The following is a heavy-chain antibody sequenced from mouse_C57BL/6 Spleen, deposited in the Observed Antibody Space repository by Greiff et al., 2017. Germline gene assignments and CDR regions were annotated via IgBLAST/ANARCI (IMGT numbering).Heavy chain of an antibody. CDR2: IYPGDGDT. CDR1: GYAFSSSW. CDR3: ARSGVLRGFDY. V-gene: IGHV1-82*01. J-gene: IGHJ2*01. D-gene: IGHD1-1*01. Sequence: QVQLQQSGPELVKPGASVKISCKASGYAFSSSWMNWVKQRPGKGLEWIGRIYPGDGDTNYNGKFKGKATLTADNSSSTAYMQLSSLTSEDSAVYFCARSGVLRGFDYWGQGTTLTVSS.